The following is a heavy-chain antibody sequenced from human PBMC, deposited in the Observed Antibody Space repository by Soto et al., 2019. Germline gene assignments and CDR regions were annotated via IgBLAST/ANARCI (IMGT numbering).Heavy chain of an antibody. D-gene: IGHD3-22*01. CDR1: GYTFTSYG. CDR3: ARGSLRGGATMIVVDQH. CDR2: ISAYNGNT. V-gene: IGHV1-18*01. Sequence: QVQLVQSGAEVKKPGASVKVSCKASGYTFTSYGISWVRQAPGQGLEWMGWISAYNGNTNYAQKLQGRVTMTTDTATRTAYRELRSLRSDDTAVYYCARGSLRGGATMIVVDQHWGQGTLVTVSS. J-gene: IGHJ1*01.